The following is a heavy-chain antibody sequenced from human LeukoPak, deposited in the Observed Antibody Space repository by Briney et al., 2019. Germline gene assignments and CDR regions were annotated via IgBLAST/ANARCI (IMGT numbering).Heavy chain of an antibody. J-gene: IGHJ4*02. D-gene: IGHD3-3*01. CDR1: GGTFSSYA. V-gene: IGHV1-69*04. CDR3: ARENWKYYDFWSGYYPPFDY. CDR2: IIPILGIA. Sequence: SVKVSCKASGGTFSSYAISWVRQAPGQGLEWMGRIIPILGIANYAQKFQGRVTITADKSTSTAYMELSSLRSEDTAVYYCARENWKYYDFWSGYYPPFDYWGQGTLVTASS.